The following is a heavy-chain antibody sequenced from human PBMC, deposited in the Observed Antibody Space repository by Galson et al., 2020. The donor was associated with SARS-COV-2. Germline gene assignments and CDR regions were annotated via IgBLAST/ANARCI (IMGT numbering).Heavy chain of an antibody. V-gene: IGHV4-30-4*01. Sequence: SETLSLTCTVSGGSISSDDCYWSWLRQPPGKGWESTGYIFHGGSTYYNPSVKSRATIPLHTSKSQFSLELNSVTAADAAGYFCARESAVELRSPTWIYPWGQGTLVIVSA. D-gene: IGHD1-7*01. CDR1: GGSISSDDCY. CDR3: ARESAVELRSPTWIYP. J-gene: IGHJ5*02. CDR2: IFHGGST.